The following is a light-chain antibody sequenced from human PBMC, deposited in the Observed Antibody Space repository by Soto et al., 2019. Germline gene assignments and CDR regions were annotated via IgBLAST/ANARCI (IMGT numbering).Light chain of an antibody. V-gene: IGLV2-23*01. CDR1: SSDVGSYNL. CDR3: CSYAGSSTS. Sequence: QSALTQPASVSGSPGQSITISCTGTSSDVGSYNLVSWYQQHPGKAPKLMIYEGSKRPSGVSNRFSGSKSGTTASLTISGLQAEDEADYYCCSYAGSSTSFGGGTKLTVL. CDR2: EGS. J-gene: IGLJ3*02.